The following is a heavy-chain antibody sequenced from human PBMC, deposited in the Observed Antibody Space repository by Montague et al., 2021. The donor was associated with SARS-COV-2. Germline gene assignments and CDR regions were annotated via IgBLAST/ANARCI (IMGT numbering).Heavy chain of an antibody. Sequence: CAISGDSVSTNSGTWNWVRLSPSRGLEWLGRTYYRSKWYSDYSVSVKSRISINPDTSKNQFSLQLNSVTPEDTAVYYCARAERGSCGDGNCYQYFFSYWGQGTLVTVSS. J-gene: IGHJ4*02. CDR1: GDSVSTNSGT. V-gene: IGHV6-1*01. D-gene: IGHD2-15*01. CDR2: TYYRSKWYS. CDR3: ARAERGSCGDGNCYQYFFSY.